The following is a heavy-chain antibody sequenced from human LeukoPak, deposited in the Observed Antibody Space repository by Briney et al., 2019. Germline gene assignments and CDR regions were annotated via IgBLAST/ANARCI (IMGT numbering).Heavy chain of an antibody. J-gene: IGHJ4*02. D-gene: IGHD6-6*01. V-gene: IGHV3-23*01. CDR2: ISGSGGNT. Sequence: GSLRLSCGASGFTFSSYAMSWVRQAPGKGLEGVSGISGSGGNTYYADSVKGRFTISRDNSKNTLYLQMNSLGAEDTAVYYCAKGPGGIAARPEYDYWGQGTLVTVSS. CDR1: GFTFSSYA. CDR3: AKGPGGIAARPEYDY.